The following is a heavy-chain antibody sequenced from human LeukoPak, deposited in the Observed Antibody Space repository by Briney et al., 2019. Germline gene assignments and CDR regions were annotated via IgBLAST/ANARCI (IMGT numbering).Heavy chain of an antibody. V-gene: IGHV1-69*13. CDR3: ASGTVIGYYYYYMDV. CDR2: IIPIFGTA. Sequence: AASVKVSCKASGGTFSSYAISWVRQAPGQGLEWMGGIIPIFGTANYAQKFQGRVTITADESTSTAYMELSSLRSEDTAVYYCASGTVIGYYYYYMDVWGKGTTVTVSS. D-gene: IGHD4-11*01. J-gene: IGHJ6*03. CDR1: GGTFSSYA.